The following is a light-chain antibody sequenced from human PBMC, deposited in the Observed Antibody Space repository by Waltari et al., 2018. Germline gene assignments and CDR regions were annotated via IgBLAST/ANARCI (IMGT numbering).Light chain of an antibody. Sequence: DIVMTQSPDSLAVSLGERATINCKSSQRVLNSSNNKNYLGWYQKKPGQPPKLLLYWASTRESGVPDRFSGSGSGTDFTLTISSLQSEDVAVYYCQQYYSTPLTFGQGTKVEIK. V-gene: IGKV4-1*01. CDR2: WAS. J-gene: IGKJ1*01. CDR3: QQYYSTPLT. CDR1: QRVLNSSNNKNY.